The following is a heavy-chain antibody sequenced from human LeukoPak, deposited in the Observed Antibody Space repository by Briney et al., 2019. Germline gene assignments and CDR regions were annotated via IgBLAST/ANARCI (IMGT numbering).Heavy chain of an antibody. CDR3: ARESRPPVTTSAGVARMYPKYFQH. J-gene: IGHJ1*01. Sequence: GGSLRLSCAASGLTFSRYSMNWVRQAPGKGLEWVSVIYSGGSTYYADSVKGRFTISRDNSKNTVYLQMNSLRAEDTAVYYCARESRPPVTTSAGVARMYPKYFQHWGQGTLVTVSS. CDR1: GLTFSRYS. D-gene: IGHD4-17*01. CDR2: IYSGGST. V-gene: IGHV3-53*01.